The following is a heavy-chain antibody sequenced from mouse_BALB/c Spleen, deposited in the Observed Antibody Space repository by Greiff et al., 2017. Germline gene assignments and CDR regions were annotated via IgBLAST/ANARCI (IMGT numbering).Heavy chain of an antibody. CDR3: ARHLAYYGNTGFAY. V-gene: IGHV5-12-2*01. CDR1: GFTFSSYT. J-gene: IGHJ3*01. Sequence: DVMLVESGGGLVQPGGSLKLSCAASGFTFSSYTMSWVRQTPEKRLEWVAYISNGGGSTYYPDTVKGRFTISRDNAKNTLYLQMSSLKSEDTAMYYCARHLAYYGNTGFAYWGQGTLVTVSA. D-gene: IGHD2-10*01. CDR2: ISNGGGST.